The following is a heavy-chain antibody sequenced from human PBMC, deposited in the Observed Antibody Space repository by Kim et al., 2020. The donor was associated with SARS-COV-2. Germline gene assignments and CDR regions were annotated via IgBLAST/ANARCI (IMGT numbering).Heavy chain of an antibody. J-gene: IGHJ4*02. Sequence: GGSLRLSCAVSGFTVSSYSMNWVRQAPEKGLEWVSYIRSSGSPIYYADSVKGRFTISRDNAKNSLYLQMNSLRDEDTAVYYCTRDPEALDCWGQGALVTVSS. V-gene: IGHV3-48*02. CDR3: TRDPEALDC. CDR1: GFTVSSYS. CDR2: IRSSGSPI.